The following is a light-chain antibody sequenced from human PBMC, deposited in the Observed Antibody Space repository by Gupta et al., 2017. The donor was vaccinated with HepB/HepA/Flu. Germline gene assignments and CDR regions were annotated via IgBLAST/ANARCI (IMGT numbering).Light chain of an antibody. CDR2: VAS. Sequence: DIVMTQSPLSLSVTPGEPASISCRSSQSLQRFNGNNYLDWFVQKPGQAPQSLIYVASNRAPGVSDRINGSGSGTNFTLRISIVDAEDVRVYYCRQVLEMPATFGEGTKVDI. V-gene: IGKV2-28*01. CDR1: QSLQRFNGNNY. J-gene: IGKJ1*01. CDR3: RQVLEMPAT.